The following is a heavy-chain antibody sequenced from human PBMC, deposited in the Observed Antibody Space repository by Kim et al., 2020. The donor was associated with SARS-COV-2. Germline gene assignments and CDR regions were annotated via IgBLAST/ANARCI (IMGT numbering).Heavy chain of an antibody. CDR2: T. D-gene: IGHD6-19*01. V-gene: IGHV1-3*01. J-gene: IGHJ4*02. Sequence: TKYSQKFQGRVTITRDTSASTAYMELSSLRSEDTAVYYCTVAANRGGFDYWGQGTLVTVSS. CDR3: TVAANRGGFDY.